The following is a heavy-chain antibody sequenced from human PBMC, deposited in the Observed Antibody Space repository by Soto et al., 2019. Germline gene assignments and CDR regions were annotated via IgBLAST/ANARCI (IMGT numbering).Heavy chain of an antibody. Sequence: SVNVSCKASGGTFSSYAISWVRQAPGQGLEWMGGIIPIFGTANYAQKFQGRVTITAAESTSTAYMELSSLRSEDTAVYYCARTGYCSGGSCYSFDYWGQGTLVTVSS. V-gene: IGHV1-69*13. CDR1: GGTFSSYA. D-gene: IGHD2-15*01. J-gene: IGHJ4*02. CDR2: IIPIFGTA. CDR3: ARTGYCSGGSCYSFDY.